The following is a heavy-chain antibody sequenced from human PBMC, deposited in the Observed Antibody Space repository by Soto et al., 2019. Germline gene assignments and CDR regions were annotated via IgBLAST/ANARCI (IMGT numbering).Heavy chain of an antibody. V-gene: IGHV1-18*01. CDR2: ISAYNGNT. CDR3: ARGLDYDFWSGYYTDNWFDP. CDR1: GYTFTSYG. Sequence: ASVKVSCKASGYTFTSYGISWVRQAPVQGLEWMGWISAYNGNTNYAQKLQGRVTMTTDTSTSTAYMELRSLRSDDTAVYYCARGLDYDFWSGYYTDNWFDPWGQGTLVTVSS. J-gene: IGHJ5*02. D-gene: IGHD3-3*01.